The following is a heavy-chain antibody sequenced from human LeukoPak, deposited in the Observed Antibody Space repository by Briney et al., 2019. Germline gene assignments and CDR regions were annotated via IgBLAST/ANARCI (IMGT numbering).Heavy chain of an antibody. CDR2: ITVSGGRT. CDR3: AKIAETSGTYGQGFDY. D-gene: IGHD1-26*01. CDR1: GLILSSYV. J-gene: IGHJ4*02. V-gene: IGHV3-23*01. Sequence: GGSLRLSCAASGLILSSYVMSWVRQAPGKGLEWVSTITVSGGRTYYADPVKGRFTISRDNSKNTLYLQMNSLRVEDTAVYYCAKIAETSGTYGQGFDYWGQGTLVTVSS.